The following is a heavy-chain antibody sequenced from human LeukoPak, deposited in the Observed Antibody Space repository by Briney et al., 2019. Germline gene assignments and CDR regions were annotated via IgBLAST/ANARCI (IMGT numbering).Heavy chain of an antibody. Sequence: GGSLRLSCAASGFTFSSYGMHWVRQAPGKGLEWVAVISYDGSNKYYADSVKGRFTISSDNSKNTLYLQMNSLRAEDTAVYYCAGWRGYCSGGSCYSVYWGQGTLVTVSS. CDR2: ISYDGSNK. V-gene: IGHV3-30*03. CDR1: GFTFSSYG. CDR3: AGWRGYCSGGSCYSVY. D-gene: IGHD2-15*01. J-gene: IGHJ4*02.